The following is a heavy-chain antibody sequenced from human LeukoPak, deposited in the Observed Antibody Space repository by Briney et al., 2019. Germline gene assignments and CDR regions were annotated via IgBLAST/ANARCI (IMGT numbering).Heavy chain of an antibody. CDR3: ARRDFWSGYYFDP. J-gene: IGHJ5*02. Sequence: SETLSLTCTVSGGSISSSSYYWGWIRQPPGKGLEWIGSIYYSGSTYYNPSLKSRVTISVDTSKNQFSLKLSSVAAADPAVYYCARRDFWSGYYFDPWGQGTLVTVSS. CDR2: IYYSGST. V-gene: IGHV4-39*01. D-gene: IGHD3-3*01. CDR1: GGSISSSSYY.